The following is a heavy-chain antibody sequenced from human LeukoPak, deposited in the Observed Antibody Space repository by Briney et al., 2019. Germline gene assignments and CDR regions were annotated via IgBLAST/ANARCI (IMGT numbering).Heavy chain of an antibody. V-gene: IGHV3-23*01. CDR1: GFTFTNYA. CDR2: ISGSGGST. J-gene: IGHJ1*01. Sequence: GGSLRLSCAASGFTFTNYAMSWVRQAPGKGLEWVSAISGSGGSTYYADSVKGRFTISRDNSKNTLYLQMNSLRAEDTAVYYCAKEGGYYDSSGYYFEYFQHWGQGTLVTVSS. D-gene: IGHD3-22*01. CDR3: AKEGGYYDSSGYYFEYFQH.